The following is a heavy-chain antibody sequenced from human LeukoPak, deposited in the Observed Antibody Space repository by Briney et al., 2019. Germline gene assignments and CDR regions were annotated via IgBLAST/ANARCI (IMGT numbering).Heavy chain of an antibody. CDR2: INPNSGGT. V-gene: IGHV1-2*02. CDR1: GYTFTGYY. Sequence: ASVKVSCKASGYTFTGYYMHWVRQAPGQGLEWMGWINPNSGGTNYAQKFQGRVTMTRDTSISTAYMELSRLRSDDTAVYYCARVRIAVAGKYYFDYWGQGTLVAVSS. D-gene: IGHD6-19*01. CDR3: ARVRIAVAGKYYFDY. J-gene: IGHJ4*02.